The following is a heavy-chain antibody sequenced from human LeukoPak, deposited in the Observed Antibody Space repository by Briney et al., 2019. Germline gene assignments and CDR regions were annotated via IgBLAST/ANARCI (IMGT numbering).Heavy chain of an antibody. CDR3: ARHAIYYGSGSYLNWFDP. CDR1: GGSISGYY. Sequence: PSETLSLTCTVSGGSISGYYWSWIRQPPGKGLEWIGYISYSGSTNYNPSLKSRVTISIDTSKNQFSLKLSSVTAADTAVYYCARHAIYYGSGSYLNWFDPWGQGTLVTVSS. D-gene: IGHD3-10*01. J-gene: IGHJ5*02. CDR2: ISYSGST. V-gene: IGHV4-59*08.